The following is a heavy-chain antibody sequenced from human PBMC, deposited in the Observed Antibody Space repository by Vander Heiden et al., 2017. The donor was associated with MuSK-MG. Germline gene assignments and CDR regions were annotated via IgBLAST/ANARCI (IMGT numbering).Heavy chain of an antibody. V-gene: IGHV4-39*01. Sequence: QLQLQESGPGLVKPSETLSLTCTVSGGSISSSSYYRGWIRQPPGKGLEWIGSIYYSGSTYYNPSLKSRVTISVDTSKNQFSLKLSSVTAADTAVYYCARQGPSWPFSMGYYYYGMDVWGQGTTVTVSS. CDR3: ARQGPSWPFSMGYYYYGMDV. CDR1: GGSISSSSYY. D-gene: IGHD2-21*01. J-gene: IGHJ6*02. CDR2: IYYSGST.